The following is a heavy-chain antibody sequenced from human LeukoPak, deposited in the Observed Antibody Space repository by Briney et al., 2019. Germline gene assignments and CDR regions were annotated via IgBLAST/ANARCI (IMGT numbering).Heavy chain of an antibody. CDR3: AKEYQLRGMDV. Sequence: PGGSLRLSCTASGFTFSNFWMGWVRQAPGKGLEWVANINQDGSEKYYVDSVKGRFTISRDNAKNSVYLQMNSLRVEDTAVYYCAKEYQLRGMDVWGQGTTVTVSS. J-gene: IGHJ6*02. D-gene: IGHD2-2*01. V-gene: IGHV3-7*03. CDR2: INQDGSEK. CDR1: GFTFSNFW.